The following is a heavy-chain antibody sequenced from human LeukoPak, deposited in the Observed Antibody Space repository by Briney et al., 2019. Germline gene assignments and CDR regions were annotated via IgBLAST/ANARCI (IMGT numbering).Heavy chain of an antibody. J-gene: IGHJ4*02. Sequence: ASVKVSCKASGYTFTRHYFHWVRQAPGQRLEWMGWINPNSGDTNFAQKFPGRVTMTRATSISTVYMELTSLRSDDTALYNCMRGGGNSWFDYWGQGTLVSVSS. CDR3: MRGGGNSWFDY. V-gene: IGHV1-2*02. D-gene: IGHD6-13*01. CDR1: GYTFTRHY. CDR2: INPNSGDT.